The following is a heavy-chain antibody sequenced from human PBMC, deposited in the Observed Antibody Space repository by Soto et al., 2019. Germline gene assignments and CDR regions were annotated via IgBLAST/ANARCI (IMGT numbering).Heavy chain of an antibody. J-gene: IGHJ6*02. CDR3: ASLYSGYDFYYYYGMDV. CDR1: GGTFSNYA. CDR2: VIPIFGTT. D-gene: IGHD5-12*01. Sequence: SVKVSCKASGGTFSNYAVSWVRQAPVQGLEWMGEVIPIFGTTPYAQKFQGRVTITADESTNTAYMELGSLRSEDTAVYYCASLYSGYDFYYYYGMDVWGQGTTVTVSS. V-gene: IGHV1-69*13.